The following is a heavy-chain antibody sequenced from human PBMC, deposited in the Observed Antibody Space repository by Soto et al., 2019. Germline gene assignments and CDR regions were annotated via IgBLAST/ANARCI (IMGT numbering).Heavy chain of an antibody. D-gene: IGHD6-13*01. CDR1: GGSISSSSYY. J-gene: IGHJ4*02. CDR2: LYYSGSS. Sequence: QLQLQESGPGLVKPSETLSLTCTVSGGSISSSSYYWGWIRQPPGKGLEWIGNLYYSGSSYYNPYLKSRVTIALDTSKNQFCLKLSSVTAADTAVYYCVRQRSSSSSWADYWGQGTLVTVSS. V-gene: IGHV4-39*01. CDR3: VRQRSSSSSWADY.